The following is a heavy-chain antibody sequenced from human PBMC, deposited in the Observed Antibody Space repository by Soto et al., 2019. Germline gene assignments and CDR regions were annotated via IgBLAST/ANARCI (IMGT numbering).Heavy chain of an antibody. CDR3: ERAVVDPRYYLDY. V-gene: IGHV4-59*08. CDR1: SDYISSYY. J-gene: IGHJ4*02. Sequence: QVQLQESGPGLVRPSETLSLTCTVSSDYISSYYWIWIRQSPGQGLEWIGYTDYNGNTNYNPSLTSRASISGDTSKNKFSLSLSSVTAADTAVYYCERAVVDPRYYLDYWGQGTLGTVSS. CDR2: TDYNGNT. D-gene: IGHD3-22*01.